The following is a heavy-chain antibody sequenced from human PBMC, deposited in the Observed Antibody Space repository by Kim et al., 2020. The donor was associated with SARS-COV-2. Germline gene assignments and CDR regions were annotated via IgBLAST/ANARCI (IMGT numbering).Heavy chain of an antibody. CDR3: AKGAGAPFFFDY. V-gene: IGHV3-23*01. J-gene: IGHJ4*02. Sequence: YYGDSVQCRFTSARDKSKNARYLQMNNRRAKDTAVYYCAKGAGAPFFFDYWGQGTLVTVSS. D-gene: IGHD1-26*01.